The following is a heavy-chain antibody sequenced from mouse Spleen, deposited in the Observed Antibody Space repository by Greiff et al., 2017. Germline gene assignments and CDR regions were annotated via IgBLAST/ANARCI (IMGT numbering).Heavy chain of an antibody. D-gene: IGHD2-1*01. CDR2: IHPNSGST. J-gene: IGHJ3*01. V-gene: IGHV1-64*01. CDR1: GYTFTSYW. CDR3: ARSDYGNCVDGWFAY. Sequence: QVQLQQPGAELVKPGASVKLSCKASGYTFTSYWMHWVKQRPGQGLEWIGMIHPNSGSTNYNEKFKSKATLTVDKSSSTAYMQLSSLTSEDSAVYYCARSDYGNCVDGWFAYWGQGTLVTVSA.